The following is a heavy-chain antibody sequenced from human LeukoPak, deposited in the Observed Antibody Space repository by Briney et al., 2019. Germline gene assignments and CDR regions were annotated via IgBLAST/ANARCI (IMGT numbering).Heavy chain of an antibody. D-gene: IGHD4-17*01. CDR1: GFTFSSYW. V-gene: IGHV3-7*01. J-gene: IGHJ6*02. CDR2: IKQDGSEK. CDR3: ARDQGTTVTTKTFYYYGMDV. Sequence: GGSLRLSCAASGFTFSSYWMSWVRQAPGEGLGWVANIKQDGSEKYYVGSVKGQFTISRDNAKNSLYLQMNSLRAEDTAVYYCARDQGTTVTTKTFYYYGMDVWGQGTTVTVSS.